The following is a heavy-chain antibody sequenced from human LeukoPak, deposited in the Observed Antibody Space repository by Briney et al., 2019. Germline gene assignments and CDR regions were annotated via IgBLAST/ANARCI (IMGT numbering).Heavy chain of an antibody. CDR2: IRYDGSNK. V-gene: IGHV3-30*02. D-gene: IGHD1-26*01. CDR3: AKSGPKGATLYYYMDV. J-gene: IGHJ6*03. CDR1: GFTFSSYG. Sequence: PGGSLRLSCAASGFTFSSYGMHWVRQAPGKGLEWVAFIRYDGSNKYYADSVKGRFTISRDNSKNTLYLQMNCLRAEDTAVYYCAKSGPKGATLYYYMDVWGKGTTVTISS.